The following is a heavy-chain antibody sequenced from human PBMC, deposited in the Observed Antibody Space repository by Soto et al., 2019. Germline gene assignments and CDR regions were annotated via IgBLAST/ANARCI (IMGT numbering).Heavy chain of an antibody. CDR2: ISYDGSNK. CDR1: GFTFSSYG. CDR3: AKDLPIVVVPAATFY. J-gene: IGHJ4*02. V-gene: IGHV3-30*18. D-gene: IGHD2-2*01. Sequence: GGSLRLSCAASGFTFSSYGMHWVRQAPGKGLEWVAVISYDGSNKYYADSVKGRFTISRDNSKNTLYLQMNSLRAEDTAVYYCAKDLPIVVVPAATFYWGQGTLVTVSS.